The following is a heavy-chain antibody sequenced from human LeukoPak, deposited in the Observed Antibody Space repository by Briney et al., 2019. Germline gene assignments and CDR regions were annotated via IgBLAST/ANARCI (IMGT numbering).Heavy chain of an antibody. V-gene: IGHV3-23*01. CDR3: AMSPWFGELLYDY. J-gene: IGHJ4*02. CDR2: INYSDGKT. Sequence: GGSLRLSCSGSGFTFSIYAMNWVRQAPGKGLEWVSGINYSDGKTSYADSVKGRFTISRDNSRNTLYLQMNSLRAEDTAVYYCAMSPWFGELLYDYWGQGTLVTVSS. D-gene: IGHD3-10*01. CDR1: GFTFSIYA.